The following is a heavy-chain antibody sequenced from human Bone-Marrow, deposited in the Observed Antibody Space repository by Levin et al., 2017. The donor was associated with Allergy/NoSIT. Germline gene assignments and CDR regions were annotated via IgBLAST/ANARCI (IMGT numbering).Heavy chain of an antibody. CDR3: TGGGAARPGY. Sequence: SQTLSLTCTFSSVSISPYYWNWIRPPPGKGLEWIGYVSNSGNTNYRPSLKGRVTMSVDTSRKQISLKLTSMTPADTAVYYCTGGGAARPGYWGQGILVTVSS. CDR2: VSNSGNT. J-gene: IGHJ4*02. D-gene: IGHD6-6*01. V-gene: IGHV4-59*01. CDR1: SVSISPYY.